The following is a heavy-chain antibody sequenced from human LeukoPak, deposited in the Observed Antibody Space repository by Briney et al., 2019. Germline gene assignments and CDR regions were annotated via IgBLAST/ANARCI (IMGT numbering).Heavy chain of an antibody. CDR3: ATAWSF. CDR1: PFTFKNYW. V-gene: IGHV3-74*03. Sequence: PGGSLRLSCVASPFTFKNYWMHWVRQAPGRGLVWLSYISPDGSSTTYADSVRGRFTISRDNAKNTLDLQMNSLRADDTAVYFCATAWSFWGQGTLVTVSS. CDR2: ISPDGSST. J-gene: IGHJ4*02. D-gene: IGHD2-21*02.